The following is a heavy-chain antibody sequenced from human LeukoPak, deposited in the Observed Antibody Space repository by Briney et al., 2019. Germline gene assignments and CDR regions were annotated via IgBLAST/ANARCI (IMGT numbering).Heavy chain of an antibody. J-gene: IGHJ3*02. V-gene: IGHV4-4*07. Sequence: SETLSLTCTVSGGSISSYFWSWIRQPAGKGLEWIGRIYSSGNTNYNPSLKSRVTLSVDTSKNQFSLKLSSVTAADTAVYYCARRETGEPFDIWGQGTMVTVSS. D-gene: IGHD3-16*01. CDR2: IYSSGNT. CDR3: ARRETGEPFDI. CDR1: GGSISSYF.